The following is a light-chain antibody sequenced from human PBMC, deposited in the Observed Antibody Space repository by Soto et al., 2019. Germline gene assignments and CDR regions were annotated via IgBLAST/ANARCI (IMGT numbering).Light chain of an antibody. V-gene: IGLV2-14*01. CDR3: CSNTTSNTHV. J-gene: IGLJ1*01. CDR2: DVT. CDR1: SSDLGAYNS. Sequence: QSALTQPASVSGSPGQSITISCTGTSSDLGAYNSVSWYRQHPGKAPKVMIYDVTNRPSGVSSRFSGSKSGNTASLTISGLQADDEADYYCCSNTTSNTHVFGIGTKVPVL.